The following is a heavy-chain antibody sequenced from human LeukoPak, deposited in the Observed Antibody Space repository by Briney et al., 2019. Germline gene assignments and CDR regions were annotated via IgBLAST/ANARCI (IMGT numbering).Heavy chain of an antibody. J-gene: IGHJ6*02. V-gene: IGHV4-4*02. CDR2: IYHSGST. D-gene: IGHD2-15*01. CDR1: GGYISSSNW. Sequence: SETLSLTCAVSGGYISSSNWWSWVRQPPGKGLEWIGEIYHSGSTNYNPSLKSRVTISVDKSKNQFSLKLSSVTAADTAVYYCARHGVVVVAATGYYGMDVWGQGTTVTVSS. CDR3: ARHGVVVVAATGYYGMDV.